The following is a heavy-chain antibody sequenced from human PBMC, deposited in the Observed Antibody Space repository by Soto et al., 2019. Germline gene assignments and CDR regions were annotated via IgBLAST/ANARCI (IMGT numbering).Heavy chain of an antibody. CDR1: GYTFTGYY. J-gene: IGHJ4*02. D-gene: IGHD2-2*01. V-gene: IGHV1-2*04. Sequence: ASVKVSCKASGYTFTGYYMHWVRQAPGQGLEWMGWINPNSGGTNYAQKFQGWVTMTRDTSISTAYMELSRLRSDDTAVYYCARGCSSTSCYAFFDYWGQGTLVTVSS. CDR3: ARGCSSTSCYAFFDY. CDR2: INPNSGGT.